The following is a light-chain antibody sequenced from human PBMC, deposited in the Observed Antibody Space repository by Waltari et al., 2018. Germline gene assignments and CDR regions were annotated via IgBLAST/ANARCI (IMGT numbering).Light chain of an antibody. Sequence: EIVLTPSPGTLSLSPGERVTLSCRASQTVTSVYVAWYQQKLGQAPRLLIYGASNRATGIPDRFSGSGSGTDFTLTISRLEPEDFAVYYCQQYSNSVGSFGQGTKLEI. CDR1: QTVTSVY. CDR3: QQYSNSVGS. V-gene: IGKV3-20*01. J-gene: IGKJ2*03. CDR2: GAS.